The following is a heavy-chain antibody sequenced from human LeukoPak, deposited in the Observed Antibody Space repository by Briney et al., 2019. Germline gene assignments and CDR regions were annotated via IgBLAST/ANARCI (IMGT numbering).Heavy chain of an antibody. CDR3: ATTAGRYSYYLDV. CDR1: GGSISSYY. CDR2: IYYSGST. J-gene: IGHJ6*03. V-gene: IGHV4-59*08. D-gene: IGHD6-19*01. Sequence: SETLSLTCTVSGGSISSYYWSWIRQPPGKGLEWIGYIYYSGSTNYNPSLKSRVTISVDTSKNQFSLKLSSVTAADTAVYYCATTAGRYSYYLDVWGKGTTVTISS.